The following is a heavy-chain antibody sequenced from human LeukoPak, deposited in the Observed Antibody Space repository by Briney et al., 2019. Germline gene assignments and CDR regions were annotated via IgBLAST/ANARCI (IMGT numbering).Heavy chain of an antibody. V-gene: IGHV4-4*07. Sequence: SETLSLTCSVSGASISAYHWSWIRQPAGKGLEWIGRIYSSERTNYIPSLKSRLTMSVDTSKNQFSLKLNSVTAADTAVYYCARDYSYPDYWGQGTLVTVSS. D-gene: IGHD5-18*01. CDR1: GASISAYH. CDR2: IYSSERT. CDR3: ARDYSYPDY. J-gene: IGHJ4*02.